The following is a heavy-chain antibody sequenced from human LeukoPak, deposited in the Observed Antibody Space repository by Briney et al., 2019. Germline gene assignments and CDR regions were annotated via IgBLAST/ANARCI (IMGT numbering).Heavy chain of an antibody. CDR1: GGSISSSSYY. Sequence: SETLSLTCTVSGGSISSSSYYWGWTRQPPGKGLEWIGSIYYSGSTYYNPSLKSRVTISVDTSKNQFSLKLSSVTAADTAVYYCARVSIVANNSSGWYYYYYYYMDVWGKGTTVTVSS. CDR3: ARVSIVANNSSGWYYYYYYYMDV. CDR2: IYYSGST. J-gene: IGHJ6*03. D-gene: IGHD6-19*01. V-gene: IGHV4-39*07.